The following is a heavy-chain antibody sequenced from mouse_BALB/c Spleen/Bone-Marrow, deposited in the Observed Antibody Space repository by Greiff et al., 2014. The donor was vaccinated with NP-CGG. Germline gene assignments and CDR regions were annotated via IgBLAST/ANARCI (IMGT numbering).Heavy chain of an antibody. V-gene: IGHV5-6-5*01. J-gene: IGHJ4*01. CDR3: AREEYGSSYVGAMDY. CDR2: ISSGGST. D-gene: IGHD1-1*01. Sequence: DVMLVESGGGLVKPGGSLKLSCAASGFTFSTYALSWVRQTPEKSLEWVASISSGGSTYYSDSVKGGFTISRDNARNILYLQMNGLRSEDTAMYYCAREEYGSSYVGAMDYWGQGTSVTVSS. CDR1: GFTFSTYA.